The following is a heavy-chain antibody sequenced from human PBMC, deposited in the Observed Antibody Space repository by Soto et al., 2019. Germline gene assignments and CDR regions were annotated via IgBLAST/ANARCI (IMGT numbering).Heavy chain of an antibody. CDR1: GYTLTELS. Sequence: ASVKVSCKVSGYTLTELSMHWVRQAPGKGLEWMGGFDPEDGETIYAQKFQGRVTMTEDTSTDTAYMELSSLRSEDTAVYYCATGLWFWEFPTYYYYGMDVWGQGTTVTVS. V-gene: IGHV1-24*01. J-gene: IGHJ6*02. D-gene: IGHD3-10*01. CDR3: ATGLWFWEFPTYYYYGMDV. CDR2: FDPEDGET.